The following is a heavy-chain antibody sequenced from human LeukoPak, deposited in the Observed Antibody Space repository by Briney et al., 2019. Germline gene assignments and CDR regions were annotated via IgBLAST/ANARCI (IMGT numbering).Heavy chain of an antibody. J-gene: IGHJ6*03. Sequence: GGSLRLSCAASGFTFDDYGMSWVRQAPGKGLEWVSGINWNGGSTGYADSVKGRFTISRDNAKNSLYLQMNSLRAEDTALYYCARIAARLFYYYYYMDVWGEGTTVTASS. V-gene: IGHV3-20*04. D-gene: IGHD6-6*01. CDR3: ARIAARLFYYYYYMDV. CDR1: GFTFDDYG. CDR2: INWNGGST.